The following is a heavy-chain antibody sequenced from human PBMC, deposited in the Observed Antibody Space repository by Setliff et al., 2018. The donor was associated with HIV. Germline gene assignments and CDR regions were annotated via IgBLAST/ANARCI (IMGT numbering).Heavy chain of an antibody. V-gene: IGHV4-61*09. D-gene: IGHD3-16*02. CDR1: GGSINRGTYY. CDR2: IYITGDT. J-gene: IGHJ4*02. Sequence: PSETLSLTCSVSGGSINRGTYYWTWIRQPAGKGLEWIGHIYITGDTDYNPSLKSRVTMSVDTSKNQFSLNLTSVTAADTAVYYCARGRFVGFDYWGQGTLVTVSS. CDR3: ARGRFVGFDY.